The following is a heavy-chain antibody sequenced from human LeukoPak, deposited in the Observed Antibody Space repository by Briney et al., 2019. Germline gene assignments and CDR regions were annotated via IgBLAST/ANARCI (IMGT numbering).Heavy chain of an antibody. CDR3: ARNRYGSSLDAFDI. CDR1: GFTFSSYS. CDR2: ISSSSTYI. Sequence: GGSLRLSCAASGFTFSSYSMNWVRQAPGKGLEWVSSISSSSTYIYYADSVKGRFTISRDNAKNPLHLQMNSLRAEDTAVYYCARNRYGSSLDAFDIWGQGTVVTVSS. J-gene: IGHJ3*02. D-gene: IGHD6-13*01. V-gene: IGHV3-21*01.